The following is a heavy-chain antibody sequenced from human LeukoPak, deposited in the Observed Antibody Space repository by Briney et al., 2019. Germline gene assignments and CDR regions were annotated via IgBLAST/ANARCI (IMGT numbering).Heavy chain of an antibody. D-gene: IGHD7-27*01. CDR3: ARVPLTVNNWFDP. V-gene: IGHV4-59*01. J-gene: IGHJ5*02. CDR2: IYYSGST. CDR1: GASISSYY. Sequence: SETLPLTCTVSGASISSYYWSWIRQPPGKGLEWIGYIYYSGSTNYNPSLKSRVTISGDTSKNQVSLKLNSVTAADTAVYYCARVPLTVNNWFDPWGQGTLVTVSS.